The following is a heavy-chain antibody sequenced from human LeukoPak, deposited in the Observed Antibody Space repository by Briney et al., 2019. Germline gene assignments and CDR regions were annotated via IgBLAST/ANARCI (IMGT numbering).Heavy chain of an antibody. CDR1: GGTFISYA. CDR2: IIPILGIP. V-gene: IGHV1-69*04. CDR3: ARVKDYYYYGMDV. J-gene: IGHJ6*02. Sequence: SVTVCFTGSGGTFISYAISWVRQAQGQGSEWMGRIIPILGIPNYAQKFPVSVTITADQSTSTSYMELSSLRPEDPAVYYCARVKDYYYYGMDVWGQGTTVTVPS.